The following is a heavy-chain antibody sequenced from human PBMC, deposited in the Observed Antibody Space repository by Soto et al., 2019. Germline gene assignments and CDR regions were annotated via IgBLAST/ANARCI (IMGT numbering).Heavy chain of an antibody. V-gene: IGHV4-30-4*01. J-gene: IGHJ4*02. CDR1: AGSIRSGDYY. CDR2: IDHSGSA. CDR3: AGELGTFYFDH. D-gene: IGHD7-27*01. Sequence: QVQLQESGPGLVKPSQTLSLTCTVSAGSIRSGDYYWTWIRQPPGKGLEWIGYIDHSGSAYYNPSLESRATISIDTSNNQFSLKMTSVTAADTVVYYCAGELGTFYFDHWGQGTLVTVSS.